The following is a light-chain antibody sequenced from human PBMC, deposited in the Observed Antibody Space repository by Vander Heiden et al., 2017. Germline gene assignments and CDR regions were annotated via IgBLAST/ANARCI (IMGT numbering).Light chain of an antibody. CDR3: QSYDSSLSVV. J-gene: IGLJ2*01. CDR2: GNT. V-gene: IGLV1-40*01. CDR1: SSNIGAGYG. Sequence: QSVFTQPPSVSGAPGPRIIISCTGRSSNIGAGYGVHWYQQLPGTAPKLLIYGNTNRPSGVPDRFAGSNSGTSASLAITGLEAEDEADYYCQSYDSSLSVVFGGGTKLTVL.